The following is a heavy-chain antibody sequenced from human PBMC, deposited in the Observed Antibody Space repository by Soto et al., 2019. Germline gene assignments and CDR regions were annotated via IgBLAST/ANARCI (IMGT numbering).Heavy chain of an antibody. J-gene: IGHJ1*01. CDR3: VRSADYGADFQH. D-gene: IGHD4-17*01. CDR1: GFSLSHYW. V-gene: IGHV3-7*03. CDR2: MKEDGNEK. Sequence: PGGSLRLSCAASGFSLSHYWMSWVRQAPGKGLEWVANMKEDGNEKYYGDSVKARFTISRDNAKNSLYLQMNSLGAEDTALYYCVRSADYGADFQHWGRGTLVTVSS.